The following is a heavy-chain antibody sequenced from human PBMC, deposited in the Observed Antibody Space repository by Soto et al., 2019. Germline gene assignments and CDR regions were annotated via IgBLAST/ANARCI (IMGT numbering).Heavy chain of an antibody. V-gene: IGHV4-4*02. J-gene: IGHJ6*02. CDR2: IYHSGST. CDR3: ARGGSSRYCSSTSCYKNYYYYGMDV. CDR1: GGSISSSNW. D-gene: IGHD2-2*01. Sequence: SETLSLTCAVSGGSISSSNWWSWVRQPPGXGLEWIGEIYHSGSTNYNPSLKSRVTISVDKSKNQFSLKLSSVTAADTAVYYCARGGSSRYCSSTSCYKNYYYYGMDVWGQGTTVTVSS.